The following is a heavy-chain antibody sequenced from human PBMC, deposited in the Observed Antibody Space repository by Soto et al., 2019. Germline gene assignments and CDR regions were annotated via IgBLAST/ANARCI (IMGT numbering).Heavy chain of an antibody. CDR1: GGSFNRHT. CDR3: ARGWGYDSTDYYYAY. V-gene: IGHV1-69*01. D-gene: IGHD3-22*01. Sequence: QVQLVQSGAEVRKPGSSVRVSCKVSGGSFNRHTISWVRQAPGQGLEWMGGIIPIFGTANHAQKFQGRVTIIEDESTSTVYMELSSLRSDDTAIYYCARGWGYDSTDYYYAYWGQGTLVIVSS. J-gene: IGHJ4*02. CDR2: IIPIFGTA.